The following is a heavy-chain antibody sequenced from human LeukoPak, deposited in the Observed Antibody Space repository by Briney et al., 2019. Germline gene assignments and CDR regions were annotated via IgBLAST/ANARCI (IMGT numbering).Heavy chain of an antibody. J-gene: IGHJ3*02. Sequence: KTGGSLRLSCAASGFTFSSYSMTWVRQAPGKGLEWVSSISSSSSYIYYADSVKGRFTISRDNAKNSLYLQMNSLRAEDTAVYYCASHNGWSCDAFDIWGQGTMVTVSS. CDR1: GFTFSSYS. V-gene: IGHV3-21*01. CDR3: ASHNGWSCDAFDI. D-gene: IGHD6-19*01. CDR2: ISSSSSYI.